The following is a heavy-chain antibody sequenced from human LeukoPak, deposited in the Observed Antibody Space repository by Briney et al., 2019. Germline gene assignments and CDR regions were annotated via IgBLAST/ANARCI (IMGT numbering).Heavy chain of an antibody. CDR2: ISSSSSSI. D-gene: IGHD1-26*01. CDR3: ARELSSGGLGY. Sequence: GGSLRLSCAASGFTFSSYSMNWVRQAPGKGLEWVSYISSSSSSIFYADSVKGRFTISRDNSKNTLYLQMNSLRAEDTAVYYCARELSSGGLGYWGQGTLVTVSS. CDR1: GFTFSSYS. J-gene: IGHJ4*02. V-gene: IGHV3-48*01.